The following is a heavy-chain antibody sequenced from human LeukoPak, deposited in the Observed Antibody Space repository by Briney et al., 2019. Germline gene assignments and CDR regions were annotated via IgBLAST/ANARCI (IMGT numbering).Heavy chain of an antibody. CDR2: ITSNGGST. J-gene: IGHJ4*02. V-gene: IGHV3-64D*06. CDR1: GFTFSSYA. Sequence: PGGSLRLSCSASGFTFSSYAMNWVRQAPGKGLEYVSAITSNGGSTYYADSVKGRFTISRDNSKNTLHLQMSSLRVEDTAVYYCVKGRCSGSSCYGGDYWGQGTLVTVSS. CDR3: VKGRCSGSSCYGGDY. D-gene: IGHD2-2*01.